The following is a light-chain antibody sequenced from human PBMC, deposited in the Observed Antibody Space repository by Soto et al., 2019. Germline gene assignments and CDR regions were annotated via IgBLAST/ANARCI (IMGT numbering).Light chain of an antibody. Sequence: QAVVTQPASVSGSPGQSITISCTGTSSDVGDYNYVSWYQQHPGKAPKLMIYEVSHRPSGVSIRFSGSKSGNTASLTISGLQSEDEAGYYCASFTSTTSLMFGGGTKVTVL. CDR3: ASFTSTTSLM. CDR1: SSDVGDYNY. J-gene: IGLJ3*02. CDR2: EVS. V-gene: IGLV2-14*01.